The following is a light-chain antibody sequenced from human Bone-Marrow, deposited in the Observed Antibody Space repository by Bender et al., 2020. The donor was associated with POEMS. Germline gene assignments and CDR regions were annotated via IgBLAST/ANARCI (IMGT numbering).Light chain of an antibody. V-gene: IGLV2-14*03. CDR1: SSDVGTYNY. CDR3: SSYTRSSTLVV. J-gene: IGLJ2*01. CDR2: DVT. Sequence: QSALTQPRSVSGSPGQSVTISCTGTSSDVGTYNYVSWYQHHPGKAPKLIIYDVTNRPSGVSARFSGSKSGNTASLTISGLQTEDEAAYYCSSYTRSSTLVVFGGGTKLTVL.